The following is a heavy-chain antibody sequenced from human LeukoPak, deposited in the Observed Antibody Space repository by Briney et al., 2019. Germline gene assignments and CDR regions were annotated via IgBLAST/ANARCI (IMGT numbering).Heavy chain of an antibody. J-gene: IGHJ5*02. CDR2: INGGNGNT. CDR3: ARDLPTLWVGDSEVGWFDP. D-gene: IGHD3-10*01. V-gene: IGHV1-3*01. Sequence: GASVKVSCKASGYTFTSYAMHWLRQAPGQRLEWMGWINGGNGNTKYSQKFQGRVTITRDTSANTVYMELSSLRSEDTATYYCARDLPTLWVGDSEVGWFDPWGQGTLVTVSS. CDR1: GYTFTSYA.